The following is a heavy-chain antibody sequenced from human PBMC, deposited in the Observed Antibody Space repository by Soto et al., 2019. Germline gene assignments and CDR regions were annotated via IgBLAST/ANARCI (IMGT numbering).Heavy chain of an antibody. CDR2: ISAYNGNT. Sequence: QVQLVQSGAEVKKPGASEKVSCKASGYTFTSYGISWVRQAPGQGHEWMGWISAYNGNTNYAQKLQGRVTMTPDTSTSTAYMKLSSLRSDDTAVYYCARELDDWLAWGWVAFDIWGQGTMVTVSS. D-gene: IGHD6-19*01. V-gene: IGHV1-18*01. CDR1: GYTFTSYG. J-gene: IGHJ3*02. CDR3: ARELDDWLAWGWVAFDI.